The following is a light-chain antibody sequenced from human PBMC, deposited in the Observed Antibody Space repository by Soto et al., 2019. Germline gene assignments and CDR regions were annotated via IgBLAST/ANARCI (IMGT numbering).Light chain of an antibody. CDR3: SSYTTTAPYV. CDR2: EVS. CDR1: SSDVGAYDY. Sequence: QSALTQPASVSGSPGQSITISCTGTSSDVGAYDYVSWYQQHPGKAPKYLIYEVSNRPSGISDRFSGSKSGTTASLTISALQAEDEADYYCSSYTTTAPYVFGTGTKVTVL. J-gene: IGLJ1*01. V-gene: IGLV2-14*01.